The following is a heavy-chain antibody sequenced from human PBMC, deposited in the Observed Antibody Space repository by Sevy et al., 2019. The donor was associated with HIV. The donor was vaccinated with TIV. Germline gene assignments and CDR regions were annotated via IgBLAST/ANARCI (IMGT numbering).Heavy chain of an antibody. D-gene: IGHD3-22*01. Sequence: ASVKVSCKASGYTFTRYGISWVRQAPGQGLEWMGWISGKSGDTNYAQRLQGRVTMTTDTSTNTAYMELSRLRSDDTAVYYCARDRNNYDSSGYPKGVDVWGQGTTVTVSS. J-gene: IGHJ6*02. CDR1: GYTFTRYG. CDR3: ARDRNNYDSSGYPKGVDV. V-gene: IGHV1-18*01. CDR2: ISGKSGDT.